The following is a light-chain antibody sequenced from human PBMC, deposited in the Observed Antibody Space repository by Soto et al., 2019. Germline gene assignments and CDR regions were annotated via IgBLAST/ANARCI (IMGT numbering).Light chain of an antibody. V-gene: IGKV1-5*01. Sequence: DIQVTQSPSSLSASVGDRVTITCRASQSISSYLNWYQQKPGKAPKLLIYDASSLESGAPSRFSGSGSGTEFTLTISSLQPDDFATYYCQQYNSYSPLTFGGGTKVDIK. CDR3: QQYNSYSPLT. CDR2: DAS. J-gene: IGKJ4*01. CDR1: QSISSY.